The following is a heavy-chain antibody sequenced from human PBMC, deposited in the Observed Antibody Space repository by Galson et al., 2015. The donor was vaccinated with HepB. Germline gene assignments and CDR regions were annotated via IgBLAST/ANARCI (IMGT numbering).Heavy chain of an antibody. D-gene: IGHD3-22*01. CDR3: ARDDYYYDSSGYYPTYYYYYGMDV. V-gene: IGHV3-33*01. CDR2: IWYDGSNK. J-gene: IGHJ6*02. Sequence: SLRLSCAASGFTFSSYGMHWVRQAPGKGLEWVAVIWYDGSNKYYADSVKGRFTISRDNSKNTLYLQMNSLRAEDTAVYYCARDDYYYDSSGYYPTYYYYYGMDVWGQGTTVTVSS. CDR1: GFTFSSYG.